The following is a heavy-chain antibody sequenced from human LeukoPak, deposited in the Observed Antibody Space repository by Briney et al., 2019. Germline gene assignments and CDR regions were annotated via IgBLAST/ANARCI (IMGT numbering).Heavy chain of an antibody. J-gene: IGHJ6*02. CDR3: ARLILDRYYYYYGMDV. Sequence: ASVKVSCKASGGTFSSYAISWVRQAPGQGLEWMGGIIPIFGTANYAQKFQGRVTITADESTGTAYMELSSLRSEDTAVYYCARLILDRYYYYYGMDVWGQGTTVTVSS. V-gene: IGHV1-69*13. CDR1: GGTFSSYA. CDR2: IIPIFGTA. D-gene: IGHD2-15*01.